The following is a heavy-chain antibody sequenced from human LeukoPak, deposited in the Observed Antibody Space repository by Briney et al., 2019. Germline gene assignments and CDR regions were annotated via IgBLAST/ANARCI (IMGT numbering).Heavy chain of an antibody. Sequence: PSETLSLTCTVSGGSISRSSYYWGWIRQPPGKGLEWIGSIYYSGSTYYNPSLKSRVTISVDTSKNQFSLKLSSVTAADTAVYYCARARDFQLLWFGEYPRWFDPWGQGTLVTVSS. CDR3: ARARDFQLLWFGEYPRWFDP. J-gene: IGHJ5*02. D-gene: IGHD3-10*01. CDR2: IYYSGST. V-gene: IGHV4-39*01. CDR1: GGSISRSSYY.